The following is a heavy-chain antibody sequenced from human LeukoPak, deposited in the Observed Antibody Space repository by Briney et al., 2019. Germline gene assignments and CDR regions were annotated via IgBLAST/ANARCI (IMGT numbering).Heavy chain of an antibody. CDR2: ISSSSSYI. J-gene: IGHJ3*02. Sequence: GGSLRLSCAASGFTFSGYSMNWVRQAPGKGLEWVSSISSSSSYIYYADSVKGRFTISRDNAKNSLYLQMNSLRAEDTAVYYCARVGRVSGAFDIWGQGTMVTVSS. CDR1: GFTFSGYS. CDR3: ARVGRVSGAFDI. V-gene: IGHV3-21*01. D-gene: IGHD6-13*01.